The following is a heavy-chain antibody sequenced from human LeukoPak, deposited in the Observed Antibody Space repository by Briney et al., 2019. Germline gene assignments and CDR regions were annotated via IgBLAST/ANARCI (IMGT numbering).Heavy chain of an antibody. V-gene: IGHV1-18*01. J-gene: IGHJ4*02. CDR2: ISAYNGNT. Sequence: GASVKVSCKASGYTFTSYGINWVRQAPGQGLEWMGCISAYNGNTNYAQKLQGRVTLTTDTSTSTAYMELRSLTSDDTAMYYCARDFFDGNYGDYVPFDYWGQGTLVTVSS. CDR3: ARDFFDGNYGDYVPFDY. CDR1: GYTFTSYG. D-gene: IGHD4-17*01.